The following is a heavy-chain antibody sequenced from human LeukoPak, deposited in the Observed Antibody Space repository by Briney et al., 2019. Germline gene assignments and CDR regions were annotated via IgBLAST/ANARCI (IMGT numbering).Heavy chain of an antibody. CDR1: GFTFSNAW. V-gene: IGHV3-15*01. CDR2: IKSKTDGGTT. CDR3: TTVYPLWSIYDSSGWVNAEDY. D-gene: IGHD6-19*01. J-gene: IGHJ4*02. Sequence: NPGTSLRLSCAASGFTFSNAWMSWVRQAPGKGLEWVGRIKSKTDGGTTDYAAPVKGRFTISRDDSKNTLYLQMNSLKTEDTAVYYCTTVYPLWSIYDSSGWVNAEDYWGQGTLVTVSS.